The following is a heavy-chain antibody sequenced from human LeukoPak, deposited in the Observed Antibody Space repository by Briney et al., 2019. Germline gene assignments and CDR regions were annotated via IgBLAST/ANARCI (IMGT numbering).Heavy chain of an antibody. CDR2: ISAYNGNT. Sequence: GASVKVSCKASGYTFTSYGISWVRQAPGQGPEWMGWISAYNGNTNYAQMLQGRVTMTTDTSTSTAYMELRSLRSDDTAVYYCARDNPRGSHYFDYWGQGTLVIVSS. J-gene: IGHJ4*02. D-gene: IGHD5-12*01. V-gene: IGHV1-18*01. CDR1: GYTFTSYG. CDR3: ARDNPRGSHYFDY.